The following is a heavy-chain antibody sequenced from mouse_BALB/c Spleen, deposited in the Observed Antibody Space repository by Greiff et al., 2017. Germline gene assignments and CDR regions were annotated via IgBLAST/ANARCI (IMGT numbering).Heavy chain of an antibody. CDR2: ISSGGGST. Sequence: EVQLVESGGGLVKPGGSLKLSCAASGFAFSSYDMSWVRQTPEKRLEWVAYISSGGGSTYYPDTVKGRFTISRDNAKNTLYLQMSSLKSEDTAMYYCARHDYSYAMDYWGQGTSVTVSS. V-gene: IGHV5-12-1*01. CDR3: ARHDYSYAMDY. D-gene: IGHD2-4*01. CDR1: GFAFSSYD. J-gene: IGHJ4*01.